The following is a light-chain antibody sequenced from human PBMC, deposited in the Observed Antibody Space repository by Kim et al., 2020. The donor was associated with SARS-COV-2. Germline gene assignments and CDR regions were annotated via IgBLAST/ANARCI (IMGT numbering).Light chain of an antibody. Sequence: GQRVTISCSGNTSNIGSNAVSWCQQLPGTAPKLLIYSFNQRPSGVLDRFSGSKSDTSASLTISGLQSEDEADYYCAVWDDSLNGVVFGGGTQLTVL. CDR2: SFN. V-gene: IGLV1-44*01. J-gene: IGLJ2*01. CDR1: TSNIGSNA. CDR3: AVWDDSLNGVV.